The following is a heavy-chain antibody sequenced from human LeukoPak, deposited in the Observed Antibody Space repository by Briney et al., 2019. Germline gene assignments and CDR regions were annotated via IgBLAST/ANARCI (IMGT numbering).Heavy chain of an antibody. CDR1: GGSISVYY. J-gene: IGHJ4*02. CDR2: FYYVGDT. Sequence: SETLSLTCTVSGGSISVYYWSWIRQPPGKGLEWSGNFYYVGDTKYNPSLKSRVTISVDTSKNQFSLKLSSVTAADTAVYYCARGEAIGSNFEYWGQGILVTVSS. D-gene: IGHD2-21*01. CDR3: ARGEAIGSNFEY. V-gene: IGHV4-59*01.